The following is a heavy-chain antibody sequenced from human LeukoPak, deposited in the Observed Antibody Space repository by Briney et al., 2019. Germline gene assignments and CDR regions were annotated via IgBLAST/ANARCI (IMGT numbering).Heavy chain of an antibody. Sequence: GGSLGLSCAACGVTFSSYEMNWVRQAPGKGLEWVAYGTSSGRIIYYADSVKGRFTISRDNAKNSLYLQMNSLRAEDTAVYYCASTGGYGSGTYDYYYFGMDVWGQGTTVTVSS. V-gene: IGHV3-48*03. D-gene: IGHD3-10*01. J-gene: IGHJ6*02. CDR2: GTSSGRII. CDR1: GVTFSSYE. CDR3: ASTGGYGSGTYDYYYFGMDV.